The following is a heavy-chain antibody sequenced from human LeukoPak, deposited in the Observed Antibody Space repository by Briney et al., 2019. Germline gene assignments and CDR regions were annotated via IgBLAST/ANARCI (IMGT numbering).Heavy chain of an antibody. V-gene: IGHV3-30*02. CDR1: GFTFSSYG. Sequence: GGSLRLSCAASGFTFSSYGMHWVRQAPGKGLEWVSFIRFDGGDESYADSVKGRFTISRANSRDTMDLHMRSVRAEDTAVYYCAKGDNFGRDYWGQGTLVIVSS. CDR2: IRFDGGDE. CDR3: AKGDNFGRDY. D-gene: IGHD3/OR15-3a*01. J-gene: IGHJ4*02.